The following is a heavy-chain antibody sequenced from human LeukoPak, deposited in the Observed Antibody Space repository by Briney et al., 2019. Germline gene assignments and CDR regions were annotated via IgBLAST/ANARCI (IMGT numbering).Heavy chain of an antibody. Sequence: SQTLSLTCAVSGGSISSGGYSWSWIRQPPGKGLEWIGYIYHSGSTYYNPSLKSRVTISVDRSKNQFSLKLSSVTAADTAVYYCARDDGGYGSGSFFDYWGQGTLVTVSS. CDR2: IYHSGST. V-gene: IGHV4-30-2*01. D-gene: IGHD3-10*01. CDR3: ARDDGGYGSGSFFDY. CDR1: GGSISSGGYS. J-gene: IGHJ4*02.